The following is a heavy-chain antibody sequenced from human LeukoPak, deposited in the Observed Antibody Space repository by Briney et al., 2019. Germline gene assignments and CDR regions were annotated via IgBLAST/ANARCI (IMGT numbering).Heavy chain of an antibody. Sequence: SETLSLTCAVSGYSISSGYYWGWIRQPPGKGLEWIGSIYHSGSTYYNPSLKSRVTISVDPSKNQFSLKLSSVTAADTAVYYCARGGGPYQLLYWWGEGTLVTVSS. V-gene: IGHV4-38-2*01. D-gene: IGHD2-2*02. CDR1: GYSISSGYY. J-gene: IGHJ4*02. CDR2: IYHSGST. CDR3: ARGGGPYQLLYW.